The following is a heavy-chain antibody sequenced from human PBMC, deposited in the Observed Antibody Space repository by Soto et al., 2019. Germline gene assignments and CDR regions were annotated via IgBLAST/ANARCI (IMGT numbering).Heavy chain of an antibody. V-gene: IGHV3-11*01. CDR1: GFTFSDYY. CDR2: ISSGGTTI. CDR3: AKVGEQQLALDY. J-gene: IGHJ4*02. D-gene: IGHD6-13*01. Sequence: GGSLRLSCAASGFTFSDYYMSWIRQAPGKGLEWVSYISSGGTTIYYADSVKGRFTISRDNSKNSLYLQMNSLRAEDTAVYYCAKVGEQQLALDYWGQGTLVTVSS.